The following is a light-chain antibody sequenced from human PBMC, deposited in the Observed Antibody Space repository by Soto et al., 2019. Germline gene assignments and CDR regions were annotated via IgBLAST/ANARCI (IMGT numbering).Light chain of an antibody. Sequence: DIQMTQSPSSLSASVGDRVTITCRASQTISSYLNWYQQKLGKAPNLLIYGASRLQSGVPSRFSGSGSGTDFTLTISSLQPEDFATYYCQQSYRVSRTFGQGTKVEIK. J-gene: IGKJ1*01. CDR1: QTISSY. V-gene: IGKV1-39*01. CDR3: QQSYRVSRT. CDR2: GAS.